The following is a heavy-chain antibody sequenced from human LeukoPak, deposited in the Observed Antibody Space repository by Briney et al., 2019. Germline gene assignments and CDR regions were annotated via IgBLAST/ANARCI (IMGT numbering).Heavy chain of an antibody. Sequence: SETLSLTCAVYGGSFSGYYWSWIRQPPGKGLEWIGEINHSGSTNYNPSLKSRVTISVDTSKNQFSLKLRSVTAADTAVYYCARDRYYDILTGMEGNDGFDIWGQGTMVTVSS. D-gene: IGHD3-9*01. CDR1: GGSFSGYY. V-gene: IGHV4-34*01. CDR2: INHSGST. CDR3: ARDRYYDILTGMEGNDGFDI. J-gene: IGHJ3*02.